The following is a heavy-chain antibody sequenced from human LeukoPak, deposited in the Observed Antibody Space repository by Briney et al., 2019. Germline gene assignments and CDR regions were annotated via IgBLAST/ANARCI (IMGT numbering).Heavy chain of an antibody. CDR1: GFTFSSYW. Sequence: GGSLRLSCAAFGFTFSSYWMHWVRQAPGKGLVWVSRINSDGSSTSYADSVKARFTISRDNAKNSLYLQMNSLRAEDTAVYYCARDLGYSSGPNYWGQGTRVTVSS. D-gene: IGHD6-19*01. V-gene: IGHV3-74*01. J-gene: IGHJ4*02. CDR3: ARDLGYSSGPNY. CDR2: INSDGSST.